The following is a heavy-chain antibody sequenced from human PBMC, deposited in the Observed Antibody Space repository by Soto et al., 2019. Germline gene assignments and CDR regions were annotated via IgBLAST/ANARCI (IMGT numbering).Heavy chain of an antibody. V-gene: IGHV4-34*01. Sequence: PSETLSLACVFYGGSFSGYYWSWIRQPPGNGLELIGEINHSGSTNYNPSLKSRVTISVDTSKNQFSLKLSSVTAADTAVYYCASLLTYSRSGSGSYYYYYGMDVWGQGTTVTVSS. CDR3: ASLLTYSRSGSGSYYYYYGMDV. D-gene: IGHD6-6*01. CDR1: GGSFSGYY. CDR2: INHSGST. J-gene: IGHJ6*02.